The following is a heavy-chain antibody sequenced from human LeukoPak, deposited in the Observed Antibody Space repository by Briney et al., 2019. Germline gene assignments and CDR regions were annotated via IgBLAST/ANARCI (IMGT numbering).Heavy chain of an antibody. D-gene: IGHD4-17*01. CDR3: ARADYGDYYIDS. Sequence: GGSLRLSCAASGFIFSSYGMHWVRQAPGKGLEWMAVIWNDGSKKYYADSVKGRFTISRDNSKNTMYLQMNSLRAEDTAVYFCARADYGDYYIDSWGQGTLVTVSS. CDR1: GFIFSSYG. V-gene: IGHV3-33*01. CDR2: IWNDGSKK. J-gene: IGHJ4*02.